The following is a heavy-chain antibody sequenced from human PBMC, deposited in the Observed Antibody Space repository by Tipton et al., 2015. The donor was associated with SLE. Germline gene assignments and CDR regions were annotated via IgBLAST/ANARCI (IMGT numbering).Heavy chain of an antibody. CDR2: IYYSGST. Sequence: TLSLTCTVSGVSITIYYWSWIRQPPGKGLEWIGYIYYSGSTNHNPSLKSRVTISVDTSKNQFSLKLSSVTAADTAVYYCARAQTPTLYYMDVWGKGTTVTISS. V-gene: IGHV4-59*01. J-gene: IGHJ6*03. CDR3: ARAQTPTLYYMDV. CDR1: GVSITIYY.